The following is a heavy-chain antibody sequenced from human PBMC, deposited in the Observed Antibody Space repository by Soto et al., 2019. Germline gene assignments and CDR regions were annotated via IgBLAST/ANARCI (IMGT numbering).Heavy chain of an antibody. V-gene: IGHV1-69*01. D-gene: IGHD3-22*01. CDR2: VIPLFGAP. Sequence: QVHLAQSGAEMKKPGSSMRVSCEASGGAISTSVIGWVRQAPGQGLEWMGGVIPLFGAPSYPQKFQGRVAISADESFSTVYLELTSLKSEDTATYYCARDPRIGWAPAAFDVWGPGTLIIVSS. CDR3: ARDPRIGWAPAAFDV. CDR1: GGAISTSV. J-gene: IGHJ3*01.